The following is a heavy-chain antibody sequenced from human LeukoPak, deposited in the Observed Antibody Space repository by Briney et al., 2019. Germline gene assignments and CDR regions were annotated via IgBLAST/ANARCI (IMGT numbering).Heavy chain of an antibody. V-gene: IGHV1-8*01. D-gene: IGHD3-22*01. CDR2: MNPNSGNT. CDR3: AREYYYDSSGYNAFDI. CDR1: GYTFTSYD. J-gene: IGHJ3*02. Sequence: GASVKVSCKASGYTFTSYDINWVRQATGQGLEWMGWMNPNSGNTGYAQKFQGRVTMTRNTSISTAYMELSSLRSEDTAVYYCAREYYYDSSGYNAFDIWGQGTMVTVSS.